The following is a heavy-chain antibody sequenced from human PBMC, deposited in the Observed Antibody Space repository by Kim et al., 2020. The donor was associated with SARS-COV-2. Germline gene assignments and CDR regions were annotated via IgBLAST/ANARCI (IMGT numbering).Heavy chain of an antibody. D-gene: IGHD2-21*02. CDR2: INPSGGST. J-gene: IGHJ6*01. V-gene: IGHV1-46*01. CDR3: ARSSSGRHIVVVTPYGMDV. CDR1: GYTFTSYS. Sequence: ASVKVSCKASGYTFTSYSMHWVRQAPGQGLEWMGIINPSGGSTSYAQKFQGRVTMTRDTSTRTVYMELSSLRSEHTAVYYCARSSSGRHIVVVTPYGMDVWRQGTTVTVSS.